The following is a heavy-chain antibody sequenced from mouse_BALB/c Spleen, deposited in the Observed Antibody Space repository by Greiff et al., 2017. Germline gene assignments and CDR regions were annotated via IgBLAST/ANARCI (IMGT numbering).Heavy chain of an antibody. V-gene: IGHV1-4*02. J-gene: IGHJ3*01. CDR2: INPSSGYT. Sequence: QVQLQQSAAELARPGASVKMSCKASGYTFTSYTMHWVKQRPGQGLEWIGYINPSSGYTEYNQKFKDKTTLTADKSSSTAYMQLSSLTSEDSAVYYCARLLRAWFAYWGQGTLVTVSA. CDR3: ARLLRAWFAY. D-gene: IGHD1-1*01. CDR1: GYTFTSYT.